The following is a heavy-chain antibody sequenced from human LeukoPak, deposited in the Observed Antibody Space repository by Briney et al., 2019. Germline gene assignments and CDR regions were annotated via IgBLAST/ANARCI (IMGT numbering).Heavy chain of an antibody. D-gene: IGHD6-19*01. CDR2: MSGSGSST. Sequence: GGSLRLSCAASGFTFKTYAMNWARQVPGKGPEWVSSMSGSGSSTDYADSVKGRFTISRDNSKNTLYLQMNSLRAEDTALYYCAKDAQGLVRGGIYFDFWGQGSLVTVSS. V-gene: IGHV3-23*01. CDR3: AKDAQGLVRGGIYFDF. J-gene: IGHJ4*02. CDR1: GFTFKTYA.